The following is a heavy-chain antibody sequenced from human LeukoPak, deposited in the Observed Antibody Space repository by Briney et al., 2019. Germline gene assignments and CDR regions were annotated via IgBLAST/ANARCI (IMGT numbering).Heavy chain of an antibody. CDR2: ISGSGGST. J-gene: IGHJ4*02. CDR3: AKSNTGYYYGSGSYYPFDY. D-gene: IGHD3-10*01. CDR1: GYTFTSYG. Sequence: SCRASGYTFTSYGISWVRQAPGKGLEWVSAISGSGGSTYYADSVKGRFTISRDNSKNTLYLQMNSLRAEDTAVYYCAKSNTGYYYGSGSYYPFDYWRQGTLVTVSS. V-gene: IGHV3-23*01.